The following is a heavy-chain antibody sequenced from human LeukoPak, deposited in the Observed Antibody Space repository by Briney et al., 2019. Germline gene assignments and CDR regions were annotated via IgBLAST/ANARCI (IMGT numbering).Heavy chain of an antibody. CDR1: CGSISSNTYS. Sequence: SETLSLTCTVSCGSISSNTYSWGWIRQPPGKGLEWIGSIYYSGSTYYTSSLKSRVTISVDTSKNQFSLRLSSVTAADTAVYYRARDLPYYYYMDVWGKGTRVSVSS. J-gene: IGHJ6*03. CDR3: ARDLPYYYYMDV. CDR2: IYYSGST. V-gene: IGHV4-39*07.